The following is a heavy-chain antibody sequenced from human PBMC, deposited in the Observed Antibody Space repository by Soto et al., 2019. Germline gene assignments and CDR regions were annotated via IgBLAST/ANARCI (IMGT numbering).Heavy chain of an antibody. V-gene: IGHV4-59*01. CDR2: IYYSGST. D-gene: IGHD6-6*01. J-gene: IGHJ6*03. Sequence: SETLSLTCTVSGSSISSYYWGWIRQPPGKGLERTGYIYYSGSTNYNSSLKSRVTISVATSKNQFSLKLSSVTAADTAVYYCARVLSSSSYYYYYMEVWGKGTTVTVSS. CDR3: ARVLSSSSYYYYYMEV. CDR1: GSSISSYY.